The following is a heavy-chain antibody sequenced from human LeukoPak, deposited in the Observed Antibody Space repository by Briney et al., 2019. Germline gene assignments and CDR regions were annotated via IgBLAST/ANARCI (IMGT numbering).Heavy chain of an antibody. CDR1: GFTFSNYE. CDR3: GRETVQY. V-gene: IGHV3-48*03. D-gene: IGHD4-17*01. CDR2: IGRGYGIT. Sequence: GGSLRLSCAASGFTFSNYEFNWVRQAPGKGLEWVSYIGRGYGITYYADSVKGRFTVSRDDAKNSVYLQMDSLRAEDTALYYCGRETVQYWGQGILVTVSS. J-gene: IGHJ4*02.